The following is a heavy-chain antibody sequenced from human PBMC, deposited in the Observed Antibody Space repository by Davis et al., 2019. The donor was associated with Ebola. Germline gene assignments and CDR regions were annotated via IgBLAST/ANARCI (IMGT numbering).Heavy chain of an antibody. Sequence: GESLKISCAASGFTFSSYSMNWVRQAPGKGLEWVSSISSSSSYIYYADSVKGRFTISRDNAKNSLYLQMNSLRAEDTAVYYCARGQYSSSWSDYWGQGTLVTVSS. CDR3: ARGQYSSSWSDY. CDR1: GFTFSSYS. D-gene: IGHD6-13*01. V-gene: IGHV3-21*01. CDR2: ISSSSSYI. J-gene: IGHJ4*02.